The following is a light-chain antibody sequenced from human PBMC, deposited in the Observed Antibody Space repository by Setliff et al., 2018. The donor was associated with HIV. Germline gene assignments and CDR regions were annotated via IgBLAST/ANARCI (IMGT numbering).Light chain of an antibody. CDR1: SGSVASNY. Sequence: NFMLTQPHSVSESPGKTVTISCTRSSGSVASNYVQWYQQRPGSSPTTVIYEDNQRPSGVPDRFSGSIDRSSNSASLTISGLRTEDEAGYYCQSYDRTIVVFGGGTKVTVL. CDR2: EDN. J-gene: IGLJ2*01. CDR3: QSYDRTIVV. V-gene: IGLV6-57*01.